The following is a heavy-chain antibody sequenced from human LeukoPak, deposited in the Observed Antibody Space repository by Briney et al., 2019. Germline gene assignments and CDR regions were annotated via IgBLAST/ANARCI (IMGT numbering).Heavy chain of an antibody. CDR2: ISSGSSHI. CDR1: GFTFSTHS. CDR3: ARDFRTQLDGYSPPYHFDY. Sequence: GGSLRLSCAAPGFTFSTHSTSWVRQSPGKGLNWVSSISSGSSHIYYADSMKGRLTISRDNAKNSLFLQMNSLRAEDTAVYYCARDFRTQLDGYSPPYHFDYWGQGALVTVSS. V-gene: IGHV3-21*01. D-gene: IGHD5-24*01. J-gene: IGHJ4*02.